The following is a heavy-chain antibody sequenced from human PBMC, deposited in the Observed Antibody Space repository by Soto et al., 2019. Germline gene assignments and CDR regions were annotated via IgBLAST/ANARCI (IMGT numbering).Heavy chain of an antibody. CDR1: GFTFSTYA. J-gene: IGHJ4*02. Sequence: EVQLLESGGKLVQPGGSLTLSCAASGFTFSTYAMAWVRQAPGKGLEWVSGVSASGLNTDYADPVKGRFYISRDNSKNTVSLHMNSLRAEDTALDYCAKDRPRRTSGSVFDYWGQGTPVTVSS. D-gene: IGHD1-1*01. CDR2: VSASGLNT. V-gene: IGHV3-23*01. CDR3: AKDRPRRTSGSVFDY.